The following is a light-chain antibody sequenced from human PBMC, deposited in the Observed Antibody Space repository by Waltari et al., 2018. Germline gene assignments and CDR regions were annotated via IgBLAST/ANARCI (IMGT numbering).Light chain of an antibody. Sequence: QSVLTQPPSVSGAPGQRVTISCTGSSSNIGAGYDVHWYQQLPGTAPKLLIYSNTHRPPGFPDRFSGSKSGTSASLAITGLQAEDEADYYCQSYDRSLSGSVFGGGTKLTVL. CDR2: SNT. V-gene: IGLV1-40*01. CDR1: SSNIGAGYD. CDR3: QSYDRSLSGSV. J-gene: IGLJ2*01.